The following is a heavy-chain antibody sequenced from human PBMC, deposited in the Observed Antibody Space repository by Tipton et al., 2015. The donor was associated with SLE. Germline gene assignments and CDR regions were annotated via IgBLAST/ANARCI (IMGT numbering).Heavy chain of an antibody. CDR2: ISAYNGNT. Sequence: QSGPEVKKPGASVKVSCKASGYTFTSYAMNWVRQAPGQGLEWMGWISAYNGNTNYAQKFQGRVTITADESTSTAYMELSSLRSEDTAVYYCARNNWKDIVVVPAAMNYYYYGMDVWGQGTTVTVSS. V-gene: IGHV1-18*01. CDR1: GYTFTSYA. CDR3: ARNNWKDIVVVPAAMNYYYYGMDV. D-gene: IGHD2-2*01. J-gene: IGHJ6*02.